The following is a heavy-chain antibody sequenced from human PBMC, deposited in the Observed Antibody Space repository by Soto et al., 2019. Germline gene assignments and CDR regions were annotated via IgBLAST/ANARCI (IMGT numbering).Heavy chain of an antibody. CDR2: IYYSGST. J-gene: IGHJ6*02. Sequence: SETLSLTCTVSGGSVSSGSYYWSWIRQPPGKGLEWIGYIYYSGSTNYNPSLKSRVTISVDTSKNQFSLKLSSVTAADTAVYYCARDGRIAARPAYYYYGMDVWGQGTTVTVSS. V-gene: IGHV4-61*01. D-gene: IGHD6-6*01. CDR1: GGSVSSGSYY. CDR3: ARDGRIAARPAYYYYGMDV.